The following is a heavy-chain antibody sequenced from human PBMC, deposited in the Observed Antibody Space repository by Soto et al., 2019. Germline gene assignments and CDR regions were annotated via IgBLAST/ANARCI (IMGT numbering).Heavy chain of an antibody. CDR1: GFSLSTSGVG. CDR2: IYWDDDK. D-gene: IGHD3-9*01. V-gene: IGHV2-5*02. CDR3: AHLYYDILTGYYFPYYFDY. Sequence: QITLKESGPTLVKPTQTLTLTCTFSGFSLSTSGVGVGWIRQPPGKALEWLALIYWDDDKRYSPSLKSRLTITKDNSKNQVVLTMTNMDPVDTATYYCAHLYYDILTGYYFPYYFDYWGQGTLVTVSS. J-gene: IGHJ4*02.